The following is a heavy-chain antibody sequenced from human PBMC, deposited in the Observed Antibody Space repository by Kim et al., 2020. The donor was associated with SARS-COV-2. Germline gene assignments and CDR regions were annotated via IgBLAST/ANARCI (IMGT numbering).Heavy chain of an antibody. CDR2: Q. V-gene: IGHV3-7*03. Sequence: QYCLDSVGGRFTVSRDGANMYLQMNSLRAEDTAVYYCARTLTGTTESFEYWGRGTLVTVSS. CDR3: ARTLTGTTESFEY. J-gene: IGHJ1*01. D-gene: IGHD3-9*01.